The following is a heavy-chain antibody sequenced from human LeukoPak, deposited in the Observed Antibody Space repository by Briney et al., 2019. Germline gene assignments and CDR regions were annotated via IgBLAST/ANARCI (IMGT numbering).Heavy chain of an antibody. J-gene: IGHJ4*02. CDR3: ARDLPHYVVRGGHFDY. D-gene: IGHD3-10*01. CDR1: GDSVSSNSAA. Sequence: SQTLSLTCAISGDSVSSNSAAWNWIRQSPSRGLEWLGRTYYRSKWYNDYAVSVKSRITINPDTSKNQFSLQLNSVTPEDTAVYYCARDLPHYVVRGGHFDYWGQGTLVTVSS. CDR2: TYYRSKWYN. V-gene: IGHV6-1*01.